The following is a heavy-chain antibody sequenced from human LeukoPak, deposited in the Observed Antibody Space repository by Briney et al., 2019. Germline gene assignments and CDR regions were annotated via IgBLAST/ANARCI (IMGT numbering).Heavy chain of an antibody. CDR2: IIPILGIA. V-gene: IGHV1-69*04. Sequence: ASVKVSCKASGGTFSSYASSWVRQAPGQGLEWMGRIIPILGIANYAQKFQGRCTITADKSTSTAYMELRSLRSEDTAVYYCARSYASGTTFDYWGQGTLVTVSS. CDR1: GGTFSSYA. J-gene: IGHJ4*02. CDR3: ARSYASGTTFDY. D-gene: IGHD3-10*01.